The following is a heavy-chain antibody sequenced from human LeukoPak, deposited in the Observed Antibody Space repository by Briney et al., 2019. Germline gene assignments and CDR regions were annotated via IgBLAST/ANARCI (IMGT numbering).Heavy chain of an antibody. Sequence: GGSLRLSCAASGFTFSSYAMHWVRQAPGKGLEWVAVISYDGSNKYYADSVKGRFTISRDNSKNTLYLQMNSLRAEDTAVYYCARGPSSSTSWYYYYMDVWGKGTTVTVSS. CDR3: ARGPSSSTSWYYYYMDV. V-gene: IGHV3-30-3*01. J-gene: IGHJ6*03. CDR2: ISYDGSNK. CDR1: GFTFSSYA. D-gene: IGHD2-2*01.